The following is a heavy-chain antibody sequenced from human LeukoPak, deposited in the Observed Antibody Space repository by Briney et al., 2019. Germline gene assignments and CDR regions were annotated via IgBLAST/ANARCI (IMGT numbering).Heavy chain of an antibody. CDR2: INHSGST. D-gene: IGHD1-14*01. CDR1: GGSFSGYY. J-gene: IGHJ6*03. CDR3: ARLGTGRSYYYYYYMDV. V-gene: IGHV4-34*01. Sequence: SETLSLTCAVYGGSFSGYYWSWIRQPPGKGLEWIGEINHSGSTNYNPSLKSRVTISVDTSKNQFSLKLSSVTAADTAVYYCARLGTGRSYYYYYYMDVWGKGTTVTISS.